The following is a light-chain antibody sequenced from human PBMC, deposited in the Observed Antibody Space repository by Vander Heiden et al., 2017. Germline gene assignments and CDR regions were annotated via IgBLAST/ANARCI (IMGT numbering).Light chain of an antibody. CDR3: CSYAGSYTWV. J-gene: IGLJ3*02. CDR1: SSDVGANDY. Sequence: QSALIHPRSVFRPPGQSVTISWSGTSSDVGANDYVPWYQQHPGKAPKLLIYDVTKWPSGVPDRFSGSKSGNTATLTISGLLTEDEADYYCCSYAGSYTWVFGGGTKVTVL. V-gene: IGLV2-11*01. CDR2: DVT.